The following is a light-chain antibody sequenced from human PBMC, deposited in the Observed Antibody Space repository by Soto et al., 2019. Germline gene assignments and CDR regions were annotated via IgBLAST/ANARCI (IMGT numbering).Light chain of an antibody. Sequence: QSALTQPASVSGSPGQSITISCTGTITDIGAYNYVSWYQQHPGKAPKLLIYGVSSRPSGVSNRFSGSKSGNAAYLTISGLQADEEAEYYCSSYTSSINPYVFGTGTKV. V-gene: IGLV2-14*01. CDR3: SSYTSSINPYV. CDR1: ITDIGAYNY. CDR2: GVS. J-gene: IGLJ1*01.